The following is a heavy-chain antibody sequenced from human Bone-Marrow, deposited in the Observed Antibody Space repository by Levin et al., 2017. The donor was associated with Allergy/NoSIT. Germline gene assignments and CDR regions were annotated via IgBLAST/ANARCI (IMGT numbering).Heavy chain of an antibody. J-gene: IGHJ4*02. V-gene: IGHV3-21*01. CDR3: ARDPMTCSGGSCYHFDY. CDR2: ISSSGTDM. Sequence: GGSLRLSCTVSGFTFSLYSMNWVRQAPGKGLEWVSSISSSGTDMYNADSVKGRFTISRDNAKNSLYLQMNDLTAEDTAMYYCARDPMTCSGGSCYHFDYWGQGTLVTVSS. CDR1: GFTFSLYS. D-gene: IGHD2-15*01.